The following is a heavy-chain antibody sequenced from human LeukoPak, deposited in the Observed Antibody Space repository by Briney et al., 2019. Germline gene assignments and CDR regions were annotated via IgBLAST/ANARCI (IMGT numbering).Heavy chain of an antibody. CDR2: IDPSDSYT. V-gene: IGHV5-10-1*01. Sequence: GESLKISCKGSGYSFTSYWISWVRQMPGKGLEWMGRIDPSDSYTNYSPSFQGHVTISADKSISTAYLQWSSLKASDTAMYHCARHSRHCSGGSCYSDYWGQGTLVTVSS. J-gene: IGHJ4*02. D-gene: IGHD2-15*01. CDR3: ARHSRHCSGGSCYSDY. CDR1: GYSFTSYW.